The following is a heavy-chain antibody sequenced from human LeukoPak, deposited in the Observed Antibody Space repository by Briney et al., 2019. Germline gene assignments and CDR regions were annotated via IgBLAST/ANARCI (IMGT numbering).Heavy chain of an antibody. CDR1: GGTFSSYA. V-gene: IGHV1-69*13. J-gene: IGHJ3*02. CDR2: IIPIFGTA. D-gene: IGHD5-12*01. Sequence: ASVKVSCKASGGTFSSYAISWVRQAPGQGLEWMGGIIPIFGTANYAQKFQGRVTITADESTSTAYMELSSLRSEDTAVYYCARARGLKEAFDIWGRGTMVTVSS. CDR3: ARARGLKEAFDI.